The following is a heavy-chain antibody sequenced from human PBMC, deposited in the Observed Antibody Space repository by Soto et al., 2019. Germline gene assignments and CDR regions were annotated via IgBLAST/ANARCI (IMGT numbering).Heavy chain of an antibody. Sequence: GASVKVSCKASGYNFIDSYIHWVRQAPGQGLEWMGWINPYSSDTKYGQTFQGRVTMTRDTSISSAYMELSRLTSDDTAVYFCARLXRLSGTIPVTGFGWCDPWGQGTLVTVSS. CDR3: ARLXRLSGTIPVTGFGWCDP. D-gene: IGHD6-19*01. CDR1: GYNFIDSY. J-gene: IGHJ5*02. V-gene: IGHV1-2*02. CDR2: INPYSSDT.